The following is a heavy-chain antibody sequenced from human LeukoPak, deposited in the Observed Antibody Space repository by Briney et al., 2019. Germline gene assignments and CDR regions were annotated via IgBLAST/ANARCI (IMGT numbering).Heavy chain of an antibody. CDR2: INAATGNT. Sequence: ASVKVSCKASGYTSTSYVIHWVRQAPGERLEWMGWINAATGNTKYSQKTQDRVTITRDTSASTTYMELRSLRSEDTAVYFCASQTLSAGSHYLYYFGVDVWGQGTTVTVSS. CDR3: ASQTLSAGSHYLYYFGVDV. J-gene: IGHJ6*02. V-gene: IGHV1-3*01. D-gene: IGHD1-14*01. CDR1: GYTSTSYV.